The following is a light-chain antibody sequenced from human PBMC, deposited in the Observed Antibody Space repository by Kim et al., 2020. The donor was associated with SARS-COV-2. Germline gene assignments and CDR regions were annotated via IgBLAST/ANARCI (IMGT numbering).Light chain of an antibody. J-gene: IGLJ2*01. Sequence: QSALTQPPSASGSPGQSVTISCTGTSSDVGGYNYVSWYQHHPGRAPKLIIYEVSKRPSGVPDRFSGSKSGNTASLTVSGLQAEDEADYYCSSNGVSSALFGGGTKLTVL. CDR2: EVS. CDR1: SSDVGGYNY. V-gene: IGLV2-8*01. CDR3: SSNGVSSAL.